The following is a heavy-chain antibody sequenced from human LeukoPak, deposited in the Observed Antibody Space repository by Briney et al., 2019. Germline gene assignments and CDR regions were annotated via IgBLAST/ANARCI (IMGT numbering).Heavy chain of an antibody. D-gene: IGHD1-26*01. CDR3: ARVGFDY. Sequence: SETLSLTCAVYGGSFSGYYWSWICQPPGKGLEWIGEIDHSGSTNYNPSLKSRVTISVDTSKNQFSLKLSSVTAADTAVYYCARVGFDYWGQGTLVTVSS. J-gene: IGHJ4*02. V-gene: IGHV4-34*01. CDR1: GGSFSGYY. CDR2: IDHSGST.